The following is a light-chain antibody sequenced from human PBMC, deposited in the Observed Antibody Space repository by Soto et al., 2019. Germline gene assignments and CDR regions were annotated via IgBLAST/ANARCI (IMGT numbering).Light chain of an antibody. V-gene: IGKV2-30*01. CDR1: QSLVYSDGDTY. Sequence: DVVMTQSPLSLPVTLGQPASISCMSAQSLVYSDGDTYLSWFQQRPGQSPRRLIYKVSNRDSGVPDRFSVSGSGTDFTLKISRVEAEDVGVYYCMQGTHWPWTFGQGTKVEVK. CDR2: KVS. J-gene: IGKJ1*01. CDR3: MQGTHWPWT.